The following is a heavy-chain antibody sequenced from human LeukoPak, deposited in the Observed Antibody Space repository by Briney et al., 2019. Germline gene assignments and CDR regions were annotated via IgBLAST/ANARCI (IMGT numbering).Heavy chain of an antibody. V-gene: IGHV4-39*01. CDR1: GGSFSSSSYY. J-gene: IGHJ6*03. Sequence: PSETLSLTCTVSGGSFSSSSYYWGWIRQPPGKGLEWIGSLYCTGITYHNPPLKSRVPISVGTAKIHFSLKRTSVTAADTAVYYSARHPRTQVWFGETLYYYYYMDVWGKGTTVTVSS. CDR2: LYCTGIT. D-gene: IGHD3-10*01. CDR3: ARHPRTQVWFGETLYYYYYMDV.